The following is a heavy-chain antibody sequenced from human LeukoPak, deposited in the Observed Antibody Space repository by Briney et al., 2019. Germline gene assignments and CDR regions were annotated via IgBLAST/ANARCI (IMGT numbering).Heavy chain of an antibody. CDR2: IYHSGST. D-gene: IGHD3-22*01. CDR3: ARDEAMIVGGAFDI. V-gene: IGHV4-4*02. J-gene: IGHJ3*02. Sequence: SETLSLTCAVSGGSISSSNWWSWVRQPPGKGLEWIGEIYHSGSTNYNPSLKSRVTISVDKSKNQFSLKLSSVTAADTAVYYCARDEAMIVGGAFDIWGQGTMVTVSS. CDR1: GGSISSSNW.